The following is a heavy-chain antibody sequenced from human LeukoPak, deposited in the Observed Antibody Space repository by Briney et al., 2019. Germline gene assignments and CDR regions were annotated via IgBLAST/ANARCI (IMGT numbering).Heavy chain of an antibody. J-gene: IGHJ5*02. Sequence: GGSLRLSCAASGFTFSSYSMNWVRQAPGKGLEWVSSISSSSSYIYYADSVKGRFTISRDNSKNTLYLQMNSLRAEDTAVYYCAKDGRIAVAGTLGGDWFDPWGQGTLVTVSS. CDR1: GFTFSSYS. CDR2: ISSSSSYI. D-gene: IGHD6-19*01. CDR3: AKDGRIAVAGTLGGDWFDP. V-gene: IGHV3-21*04.